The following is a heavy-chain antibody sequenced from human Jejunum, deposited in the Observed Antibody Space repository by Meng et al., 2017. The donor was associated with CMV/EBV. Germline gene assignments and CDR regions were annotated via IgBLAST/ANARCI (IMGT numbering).Heavy chain of an antibody. Sequence: ACGYKFITCGVALVRRAPAHAVKWMGWIDTFDGSTTSVHSLPGKISLTTDTSTTTVYMELRGLRSNAAALYYCARSYASYSFFDFWGQGTMVTVSS. CDR2: IDTFDGST. CDR1: GYKFITCG. V-gene: IGHV1-18*01. J-gene: IGHJ3*01. D-gene: IGHD2-21*01. CDR3: ARSYASYSFFDF.